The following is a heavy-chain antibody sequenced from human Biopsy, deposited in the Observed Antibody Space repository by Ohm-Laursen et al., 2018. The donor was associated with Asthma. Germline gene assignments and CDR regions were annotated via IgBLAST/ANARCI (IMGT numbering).Heavy chain of an antibody. V-gene: IGHV3-53*01. CDR1: GFAVSRDH. CDR3: ARGDSSGWSHYYFDY. Sequence: SLRLSCTASGFAVSRDHMFWVHQAPGKGLEWVSVIYSGGTSHTADSVRGRFTISRDYSKNTLYLQMHSLRAEDTAVYYCARGDSSGWSHYYFDYWGQGTLVTVSS. D-gene: IGHD6-19*01. CDR2: IYSGGTS. J-gene: IGHJ4*02.